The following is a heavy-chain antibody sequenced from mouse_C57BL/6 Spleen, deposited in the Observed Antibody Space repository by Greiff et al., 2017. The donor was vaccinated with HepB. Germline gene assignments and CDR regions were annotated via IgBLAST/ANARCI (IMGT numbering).Heavy chain of an antibody. J-gene: IGHJ4*01. D-gene: IGHD2-4*01. V-gene: IGHV1-54*01. CDR2: INPGSGAT. CDR3: ARWGIYYDYDDAMDY. Sequence: QVQLQQSGAELVRPGTSVKVSCKASGYAFTNYLIEWVKQRPGQGLEWIGVINPGSGATNYNEKFKGKATLTADKSSSTAYMQLSSLTSEDSAVYFCARWGIYYDYDDAMDYWGQGTSVTVSS. CDR1: GYAFTNYL.